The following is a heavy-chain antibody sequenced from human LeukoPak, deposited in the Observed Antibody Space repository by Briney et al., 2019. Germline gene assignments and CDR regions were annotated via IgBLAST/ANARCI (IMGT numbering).Heavy chain of an antibody. D-gene: IGHD3-22*01. CDR2: IIPILGIA. CDR3: ASGEYYYDSSGYYGY. CDR1: GYTFTGYY. V-gene: IGHV1-69*10. J-gene: IGHJ4*02. Sequence: ASVKVSCKASGYTFTGYYMHWVRQAPGQGLEWMGWIIPILGIANYAQKFQGRVTITADKSTSTAYMELSSLRSEDTAVYYCASGEYYYDSSGYYGYWGQGTLVTVSS.